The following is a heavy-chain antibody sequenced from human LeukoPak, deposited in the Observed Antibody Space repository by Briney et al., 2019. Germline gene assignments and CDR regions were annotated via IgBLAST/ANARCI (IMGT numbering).Heavy chain of an antibody. V-gene: IGHV1-2*02. CDR1: GYTFTGYY. D-gene: IGHD3-22*01. Sequence: ASVKVSCKASGYTFTGYYMHWVRQAPGQGLEWMGWINPNSGGTNYAQKFQGRVTMTRDTSISTAYMELSRLRSDDTAVYYCAREGKYSSGYTFDYWGQGTLVTVSS. CDR3: AREGKYSSGYTFDY. J-gene: IGHJ4*02. CDR2: INPNSGGT.